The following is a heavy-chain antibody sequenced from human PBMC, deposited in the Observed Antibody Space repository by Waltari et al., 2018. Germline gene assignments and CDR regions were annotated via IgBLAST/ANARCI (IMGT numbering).Heavy chain of an antibody. CDR2: TWSDNFNK. J-gene: IGHJ4*02. CDR1: GFTSSRYP. V-gene: IGHV3-33*06. CDR3: AKDDSGSIDY. Sequence: QVQLVESGGGVVQPGRSLRLSCAASGFTSSRYPMHWVRQAPGKGMEWVAETWSDNFNKHYVYSVKGRFIISRDNAENTLYLQMNSLRAEDTAVYYCAKDDSGSIDYWGQGTLVTVSS. D-gene: IGHD1-26*01.